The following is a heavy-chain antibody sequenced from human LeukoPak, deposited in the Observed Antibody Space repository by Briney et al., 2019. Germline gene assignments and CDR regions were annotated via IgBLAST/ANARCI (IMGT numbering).Heavy chain of an antibody. Sequence: GGSLRLSCAASGFTLSRYDMHWVRQATGKGLEWVSAIGTAGDTYYPGSVKGRFTMSREDAKNSLYLQMNSLRAGDTAVYYCVRGIGNYYDSGASDSWGQGTLVSVSS. CDR3: VRGIGNYYDSGASDS. CDR1: GFTLSRYD. CDR2: IGTAGDT. J-gene: IGHJ4*02. D-gene: IGHD3-22*01. V-gene: IGHV3-13*04.